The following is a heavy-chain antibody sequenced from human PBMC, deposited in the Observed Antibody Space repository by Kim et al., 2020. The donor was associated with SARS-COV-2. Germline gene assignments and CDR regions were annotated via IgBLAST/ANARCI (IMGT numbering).Heavy chain of an antibody. V-gene: IGHV5-51*01. CDR1: GYSFTSYW. Sequence: GESLKISCKGSGYSFTSYWIGWVRQKPGKGLEWMGIIYPIDSDTRYSPSFQGQVIISADKSINTAYLQWSSLKASDTAMYYCSRGRYCTSSSCYTTDDLMNMDVWGQGTTVTVSS. CDR2: IYPIDSDT. CDR3: SRGRYCTSSSCYTTDDLMNMDV. J-gene: IGHJ6*02. D-gene: IGHD2-2*02.